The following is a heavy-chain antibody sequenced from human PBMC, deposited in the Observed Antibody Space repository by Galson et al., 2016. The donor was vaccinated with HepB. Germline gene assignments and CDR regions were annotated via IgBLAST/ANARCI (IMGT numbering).Heavy chain of an antibody. CDR1: GGSINSRSYY. CDR2: VYYSGAT. J-gene: IGHJ4*02. Sequence: SETLSLTCSVSGGSINSRSYYWAWIRQPPGKGLEWVGSVYYSGATSYNPSLKSRVTISVDPSKTQFPLKMNSVTAADTAVYFYARENPGKGDYVRTTYYFDYWGQGTLVTVSS. D-gene: IGHD4-17*01. V-gene: IGHV4-39*01. CDR3: ARENPGKGDYVRTTYYFDY.